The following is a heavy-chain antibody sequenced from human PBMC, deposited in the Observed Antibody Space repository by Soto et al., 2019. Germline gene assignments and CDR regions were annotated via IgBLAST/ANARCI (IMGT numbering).Heavy chain of an antibody. CDR1: GFTVTRNY. D-gene: IGHD3-10*01. CDR2: IHTGGKT. J-gene: IGHJ4*02. Sequence: ELQLVESGGGLIQPGGSLRLSCAASGFTVTRNYMTWVRQAPGKGLECVSTIHTGGKTFYTDSVKGRFTVSRDASKNTVDLQMNTLSVEDTAVYYCATGGSKRVRGAIVEVFHLEFWGRGTVVTVSS. CDR3: ATGGSKRVRGAIVEVFHLEF. V-gene: IGHV3-53*02.